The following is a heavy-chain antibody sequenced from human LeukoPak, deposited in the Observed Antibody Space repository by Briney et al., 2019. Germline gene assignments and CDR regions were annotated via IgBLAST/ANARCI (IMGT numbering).Heavy chain of an antibody. Sequence: SVKVSCKASGVTFSSYAISWVRQAPGQGLEWMGGIIPIIGIANYAQKFQGRVTITTDKSKSTLYLELNSLGSEDTAVYYCARARGDFWSGYYINYYYYYMDVWGKGTTVTVSS. D-gene: IGHD3-3*01. CDR3: ARARGDFWSGYYINYYYYYMDV. J-gene: IGHJ6*03. CDR2: IIPIIGIA. CDR1: GVTFSSYA. V-gene: IGHV1-69*10.